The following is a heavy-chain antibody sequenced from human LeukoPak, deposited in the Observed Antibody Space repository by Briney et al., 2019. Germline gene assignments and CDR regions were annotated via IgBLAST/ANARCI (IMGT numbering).Heavy chain of an antibody. CDR1: GYTFTGYY. CDR2: INPSGGST. CDR3: ASSCSGGSCPTPYGQYNWFDP. D-gene: IGHD2-15*01. V-gene: IGHV1-46*03. J-gene: IGHJ5*02. Sequence: ASVKVSCKASGYTFTGYYMHWVRQAPGQGLEWMGIINPSGGSTSYAQKFQGRVTMTRDTSTSTVYMELSSLRSEDTAVYYCASSCSGGSCPTPYGQYNWFDPWGQGTLVTVSS.